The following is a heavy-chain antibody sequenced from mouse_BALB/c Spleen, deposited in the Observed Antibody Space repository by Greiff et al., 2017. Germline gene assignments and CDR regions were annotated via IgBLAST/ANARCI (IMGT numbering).Heavy chain of an antibody. CDR1: GYAFSSYW. V-gene: IGHV1-80*01. J-gene: IGHJ4*01. D-gene: IGHD2-10*02. CDR2: IYPGDGDT. CDR3: ARRYGNPYYYAMDY. Sequence: QVQLQQSGAELVRPGSSVKISCKASGYAFSSYWMNWVKQRPGQGLEWIGQIYPGDGDTNYNGKFKGKATLTADKSSSTAYMQLSSLTSEDSAFYFCARRYGNPYYYAMDYWGQGTSVTVSS.